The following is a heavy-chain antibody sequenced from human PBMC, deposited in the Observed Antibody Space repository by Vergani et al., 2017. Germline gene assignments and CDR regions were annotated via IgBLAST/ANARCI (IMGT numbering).Heavy chain of an antibody. D-gene: IGHD2-21*01. Sequence: QVQLVQSGAEVKKPGSSVKVSCKASGGTFSSYAISWVRQAPGQGLEWMGGIIPIFGTANYAQKFQGRVTITADKSTSTAYMELSSLRSEDTAVYYCARDRRGVVREKGPYYYYYMDVWGKGTTVTVSS. CDR1: GGTFSSYA. CDR2: IIPIFGTA. CDR3: ARDRRGVVREKGPYYYYYMDV. V-gene: IGHV1-69*06. J-gene: IGHJ6*03.